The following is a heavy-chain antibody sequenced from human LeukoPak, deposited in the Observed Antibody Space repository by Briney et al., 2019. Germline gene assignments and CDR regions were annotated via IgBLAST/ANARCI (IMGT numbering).Heavy chain of an antibody. J-gene: IGHJ6*02. CDR2: INPSGGST. CDR3: ARIRSGRLYYYYYGMDV. CDR1: GYTFTSYY. D-gene: IGHD2-15*01. V-gene: IGHV1-46*01. Sequence: ASVKVSCKASGYTFTSYYMHWVRQAPGQGLEWMGIINPSGGSTSYAQKFQGRVTMTRDTSTSTVYMELSSLRSEDTAVYYCARIRSGRLYYYYYGMDVWGQGTTVTVSS.